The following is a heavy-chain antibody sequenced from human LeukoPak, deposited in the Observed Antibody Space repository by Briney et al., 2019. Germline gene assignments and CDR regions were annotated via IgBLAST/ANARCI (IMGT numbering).Heavy chain of an antibody. Sequence: PSETLSLTCAVYGGSFSGYYWSWIRQPPGKGLEWIGEINHSGSTNYNPSLKSRVTISVDTSKNQFSLKLSSVTAADTAVYYCARGRFGGSDYWGLGTLVTVSS. CDR3: ARGRFGGSDY. CDR1: GGSFSGYY. V-gene: IGHV4-34*01. J-gene: IGHJ4*02. CDR2: INHSGST. D-gene: IGHD3-16*01.